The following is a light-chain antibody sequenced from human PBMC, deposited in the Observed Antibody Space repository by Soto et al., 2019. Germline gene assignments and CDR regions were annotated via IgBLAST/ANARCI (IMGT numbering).Light chain of an antibody. CDR2: GAS. CDR3: QQYGSSPNT. CDR1: QSVSSSY. J-gene: IGKJ2*01. Sequence: EIVLTQSPGTLSLSPGERATLSCRASQSVSSSYLAWYQQKPDQAPRLLIYGASSRATGIPDRFSGSGSGTDFTLTISRLEPEDFAAYYCQQYGSSPNTFGQGTKLEVK. V-gene: IGKV3-20*01.